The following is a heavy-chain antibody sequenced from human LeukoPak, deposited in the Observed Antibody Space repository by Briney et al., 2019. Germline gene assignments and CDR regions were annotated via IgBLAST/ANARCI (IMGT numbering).Heavy chain of an antibody. CDR3: ARKSSEDYWYFDL. V-gene: IGHV4-61*02. D-gene: IGHD2-15*01. Sequence: SETLSLTCTVSGGSISSGSYYWSWIRQPAGKGLEWIGRIYTSGSTNYNPSLKGRVTISVDTSKNQFSLKLSSVTAADTAVYYCARKSSEDYWYFDLWGRGTLVTVSS. CDR2: IYTSGST. J-gene: IGHJ2*01. CDR1: GGSISSGSYY.